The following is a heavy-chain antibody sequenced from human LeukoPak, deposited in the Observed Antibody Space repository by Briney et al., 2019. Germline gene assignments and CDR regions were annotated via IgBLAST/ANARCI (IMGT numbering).Heavy chain of an antibody. D-gene: IGHD5-18*01. CDR1: GXSISGYY. CDR3: ARQGGYSYGYLDY. CDR2: IYDSGST. Sequence: SETLSLTCTVSGXSISGYYGSWIRQTPGKGLEWIGYIYDSGSTNYNPSLKSRVTISVDTSKNQFSLKLSSVTAADTAVYYCARQGGYSYGYLDYWGQGTLVTVSS. J-gene: IGHJ4*02. V-gene: IGHV4-59*08.